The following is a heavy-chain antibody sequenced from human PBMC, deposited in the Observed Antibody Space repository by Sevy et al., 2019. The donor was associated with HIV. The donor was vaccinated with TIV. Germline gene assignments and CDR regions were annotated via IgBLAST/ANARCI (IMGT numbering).Heavy chain of an antibody. CDR3: ARDPYSVPRWGSFDS. V-gene: IGHV3-30-3*01. CDR2: VSKEGTNK. Sequence: GGSLRLSCEASGFTFTRYAFHWVRQAPGKGLEWVAVVSKEGTNKYYADSVKGRFTISRDNSRNTLYLQMQSLRADDTDVYVCARDPYSVPRWGSFDSWGQGTLVTVSS. CDR1: GFTFTRYA. J-gene: IGHJ4*02. D-gene: IGHD3-16*01.